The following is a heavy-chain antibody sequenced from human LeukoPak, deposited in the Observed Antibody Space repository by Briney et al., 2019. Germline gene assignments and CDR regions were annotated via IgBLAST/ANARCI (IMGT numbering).Heavy chain of an antibody. CDR3: AKDFGSGWYFIDY. CDR1: GLPSRGFG. Sequence: GGSLRLSCEVPGLPSRGFGMHWVGQAPGKGLEWVALISYVGSNKYSADSVKGRFTFSRDNSKNTLYVQMNGLRAEDTAVYYCAKDFGSGWYFIDYWGQGTLVTVSS. J-gene: IGHJ4*02. CDR2: ISYVGSNK. V-gene: IGHV3-30*18. D-gene: IGHD6-19*01.